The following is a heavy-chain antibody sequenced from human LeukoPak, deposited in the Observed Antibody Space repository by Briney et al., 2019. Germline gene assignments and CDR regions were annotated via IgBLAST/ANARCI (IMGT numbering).Heavy chain of an antibody. V-gene: IGHV4-34*01. J-gene: IGHJ4*02. Sequence: ASETLSLTCAVYGGSFSGYYWSWIRQPPGKGLEWIGEINHSGSTNYNPSLKSRVTISVDTSKNQFSLKLSSVTAADTAVYYCAKGGYRGTLDYWGQGTLVTVSP. CDR3: AKGGYRGTLDY. CDR1: GGSFSGYY. CDR2: INHSGST. D-gene: IGHD1-1*01.